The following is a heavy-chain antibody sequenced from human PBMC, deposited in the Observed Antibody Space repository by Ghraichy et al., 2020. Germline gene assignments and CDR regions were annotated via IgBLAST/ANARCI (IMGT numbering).Heavy chain of an antibody. CDR3: ARDRHNYYDSSGPTEDY. V-gene: IGHV1-69*13. CDR2: IIPIFGTA. Sequence: SVKVSCKASGGTFSSYAISWVRQAPGQGLEWMGGIIPIFGTANYAQKFQGRVTITADESTSTAYMELSSLRSEDTAVYYCARDRHNYYDSSGPTEDYWGQGTLVTVSS. J-gene: IGHJ4*02. D-gene: IGHD3-22*01. CDR1: GGTFSSYA.